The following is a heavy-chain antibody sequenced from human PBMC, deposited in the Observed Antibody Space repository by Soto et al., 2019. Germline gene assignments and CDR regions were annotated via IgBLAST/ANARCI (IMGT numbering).Heavy chain of an antibody. Sequence: VQLVESGGGVVLPGRSLRLSCEASGFTFRSYSMYWVRQAPGKGLEWVAVISFDGSETFYRDSVRGRFTVSRDNPKNTLYLQMDRVTAEDTAIYYCATPRGATGNLFDYWGQGT. V-gene: IGHV3-30-3*01. J-gene: IGHJ4*02. CDR1: GFTFRSYS. CDR2: ISFDGSET. CDR3: ATPRGATGNLFDY. D-gene: IGHD1-26*01.